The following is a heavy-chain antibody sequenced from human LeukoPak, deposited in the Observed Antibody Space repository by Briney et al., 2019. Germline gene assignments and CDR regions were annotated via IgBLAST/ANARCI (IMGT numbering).Heavy chain of an antibody. J-gene: IGHJ5*02. CDR2: ISPSGGST. D-gene: IGHD4-23*01. CDR3: ARGLGYDYGGNRIQNWFDP. Sequence: GASVKVSCKAFGYTFTSNYMHWVRQAPGQGPEWMGVISPSGGSTTYAQKFQGRVTITRNTSISTAYMELSSLRSEDTAVYYCARGLGYDYGGNRIQNWFDPWGQGTLVTVSS. V-gene: IGHV1-46*01. CDR1: GYTFTSNY.